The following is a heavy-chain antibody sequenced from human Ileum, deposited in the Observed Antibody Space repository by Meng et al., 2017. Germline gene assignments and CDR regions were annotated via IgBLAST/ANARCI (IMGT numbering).Heavy chain of an antibody. CDR1: AYFFTSYD. J-gene: IGHJ6*02. V-gene: IGHV1-8*01. Sequence: ASALVSSKASAYFFTSYDLNGVGQAAGQEREGMGWMNPNSGNTGYAQKFKGRVTMTRNTSISTVYIELGSLRAEDTVVYYCARGKGGNNWNGPTKQYYDYYGRDVWGQGTTVTVSS. CDR3: ARGKGGNNWNGPTKQYYDYYGRDV. CDR2: MNPNSGNT. D-gene: IGHD1-20*01.